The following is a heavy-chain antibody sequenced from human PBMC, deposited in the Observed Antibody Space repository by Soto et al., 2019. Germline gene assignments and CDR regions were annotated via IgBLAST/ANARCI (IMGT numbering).Heavy chain of an antibody. J-gene: IGHJ4*02. CDR1: GGSISSYY. Sequence: QEQLQESGPGLVKPSETLSLTCTVSGGSISSYYWSWIRQPPGKGLEWIGYIYYSGSTNYNPSLKSRVTISVDPSNNQFSLKLSSVTGADTAMYYCARLGSGSFRDWGQGTLVTVSS. V-gene: IGHV4-59*08. CDR2: IYYSGST. D-gene: IGHD1-26*01. CDR3: ARLGSGSFRD.